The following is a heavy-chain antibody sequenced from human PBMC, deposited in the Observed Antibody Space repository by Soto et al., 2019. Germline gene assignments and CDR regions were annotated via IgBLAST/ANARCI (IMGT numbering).Heavy chain of an antibody. CDR1: CGSIISGDYY. Sequence: SETLSLTCTFSCGSIISGDYYWSWIRQPPVKGLEWIGYIYYSGSTYYNPSLKSRVTISVDTSKNQFSLKLSSVTAAATAVYYCARDGPPPYYYYGMDVWGQGTTVTVSS. CDR2: IYYSGST. CDR3: ARDGPPPYYYYGMDV. V-gene: IGHV4-30-4*01. J-gene: IGHJ6*02.